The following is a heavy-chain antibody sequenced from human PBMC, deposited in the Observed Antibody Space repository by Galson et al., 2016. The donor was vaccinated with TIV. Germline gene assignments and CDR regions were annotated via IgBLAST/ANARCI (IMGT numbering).Heavy chain of an antibody. J-gene: IGHJ4*02. Sequence: CAISGDSVSSNSAAWNWLRQSPSRGLEWLGRTFYRSKWYNDYAPSVKSRITINPDTSKNQFSLQLNPMTPADMAVYSCARATPSVFGIIMTLDSWGQGTLVTVSS. CDR2: TFYRSKWYN. CDR3: ARATPSVFGIIMTLDS. V-gene: IGHV6-1*01. D-gene: IGHD3-16*01. CDR1: GDSVSSNSAA.